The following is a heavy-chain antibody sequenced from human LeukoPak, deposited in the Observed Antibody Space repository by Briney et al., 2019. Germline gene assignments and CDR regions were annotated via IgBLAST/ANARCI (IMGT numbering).Heavy chain of an antibody. J-gene: IGHJ4*02. CDR1: GFTFSSYA. CDR3: ARDRAAALFDY. V-gene: IGHV3-23*01. D-gene: IGHD6-13*01. Sequence: PGGSLRLSCAASGFTFSSYAMSWVRQAPGKGLEWVSAISGSGGSTYYADSVKGRFTISRDNAKNSLYLQMNSLRAEDTAVYYCARDRAAALFDYWGQGTLVTVSS. CDR2: ISGSGGST.